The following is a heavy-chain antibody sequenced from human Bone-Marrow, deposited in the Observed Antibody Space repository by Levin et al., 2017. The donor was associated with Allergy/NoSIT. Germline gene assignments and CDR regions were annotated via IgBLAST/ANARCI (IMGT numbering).Heavy chain of an antibody. D-gene: IGHD3-22*01. CDR3: ARTTYYYDSRGYPRGYFDN. J-gene: IGHJ4*02. CDR1: GGSFSSGGYS. Sequence: SQTLSLPCAVSGGSFSSGGYSWSWIRQPPGKGLEWIGYMYHTGSPYNNPSLKSRVTISVDRSKNQLSLKLSAVTAADTAVYYCARTTYYYDSRGYPRGYFDNWGQGILVTVSS. V-gene: IGHV4-30-2*01. CDR2: MYHTGSP.